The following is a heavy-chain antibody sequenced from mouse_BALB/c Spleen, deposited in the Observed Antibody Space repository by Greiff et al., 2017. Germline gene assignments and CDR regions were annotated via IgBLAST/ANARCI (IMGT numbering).Heavy chain of an antibody. J-gene: IGHJ2*01. CDR2: INPSSGYT. Sequence: QVQLKESAAELARPGASVKMSCKASGYTFTSYTMHWVKQRPGQGLEWIGYINPSSGYTEYNQKFKDKTTLTADKSSSTAYMQLSSLTSEDSAVYYCARWLLRKGYYFDYWGQGTTLTVSS. CDR1: GYTFTSYT. D-gene: IGHD2-3*01. CDR3: ARWLLRKGYYFDY. V-gene: IGHV1-4*02.